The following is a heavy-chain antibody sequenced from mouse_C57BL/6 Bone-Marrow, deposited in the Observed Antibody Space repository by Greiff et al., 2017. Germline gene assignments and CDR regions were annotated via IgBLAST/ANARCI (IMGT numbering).Heavy chain of an antibody. Sequence: QVQLQQSGAELARPGASVKLSCKASGYTFTSYGISWVKQRTGQGLEWIGEIYPRSGNTYYNEKFKGKATLTADKSSSTAYMELRSLTSEDSAVDFWAKDSSGYVWFAYWGQGTLVTVSA. CDR3: AKDSSGYVWFAY. CDR2: IYPRSGNT. D-gene: IGHD3-2*02. CDR1: GYTFTSYG. V-gene: IGHV1-81*01. J-gene: IGHJ3*01.